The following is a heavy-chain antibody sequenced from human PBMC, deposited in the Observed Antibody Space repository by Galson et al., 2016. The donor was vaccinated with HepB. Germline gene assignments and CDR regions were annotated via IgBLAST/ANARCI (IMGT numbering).Heavy chain of an antibody. CDR2: IYYSGST. V-gene: IGHV4-59*08. Sequence: QVQLQGSGPGLVKPSETLSLTCPVSGGSISSYYWNWIRQPPGKGLEWIGYIYYSGSTYYNPSLKSRVTISVDTSKNQFSLKLSSVTAADTAVYYCARGDDILTGTYYFDYWGQGTLVTVSS. D-gene: IGHD3-9*01. CDR3: ARGDDILTGTYYFDY. J-gene: IGHJ4*02. CDR1: GGSISSYY.